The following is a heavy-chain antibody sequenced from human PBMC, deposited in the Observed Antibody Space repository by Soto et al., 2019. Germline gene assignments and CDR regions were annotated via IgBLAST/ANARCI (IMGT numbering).Heavy chain of an antibody. V-gene: IGHV4-30-2*01. D-gene: IGHD4-17*01. Sequence: SETLSLTCAVSGGSISSGGYSWSWIRQPPGKGLEWIGYIYHSGSTYYNPSLKSRVTISVDRSKNQFSLKLSSVTAADTAVYYCARESHDSGDYLYFEYWGQGTLVTVSS. J-gene: IGHJ4*02. CDR3: ARESHDSGDYLYFEY. CDR2: IYHSGST. CDR1: GGSISSGGYS.